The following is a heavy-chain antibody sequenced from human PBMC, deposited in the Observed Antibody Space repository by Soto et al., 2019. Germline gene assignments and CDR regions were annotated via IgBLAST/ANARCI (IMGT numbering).Heavy chain of an antibody. J-gene: IGHJ6*02. Sequence: PGGSLRLSCAASGFTFSDYYMSWIRQAPGKGLEWVSYISSSSSYTNYADSVKGRFTISRDNAKNSLYLQMNSLRAEDTAVYYCARDAGLGRFGEPYYYYGMDVWGQGTTVTVSS. CDR1: GFTFSDYY. V-gene: IGHV3-11*06. CDR3: ARDAGLGRFGEPYYYYGMDV. CDR2: ISSSSSYT. D-gene: IGHD3-10*01.